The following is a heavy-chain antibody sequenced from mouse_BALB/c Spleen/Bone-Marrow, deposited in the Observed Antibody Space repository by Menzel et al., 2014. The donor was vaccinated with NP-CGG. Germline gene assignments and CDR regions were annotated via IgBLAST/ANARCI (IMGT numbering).Heavy chain of an antibody. V-gene: IGHV5-6*01. CDR2: ISSGGSYT. CDR3: ARLTPDYAMDY. J-gene: IGHJ4*01. Sequence: EVKVVESGGDLVKPGGSLKLSCAASGFTFSNYGMSWVRQTPDKRLEWVATISSGGSYTYFPDSVKGRFTISRDNAKNALYLQMNSLKSEDAAMYYGARLTPDYAMDYWGQGTSVTVSS. D-gene: IGHD1-3*01. CDR1: GFTFSNYG.